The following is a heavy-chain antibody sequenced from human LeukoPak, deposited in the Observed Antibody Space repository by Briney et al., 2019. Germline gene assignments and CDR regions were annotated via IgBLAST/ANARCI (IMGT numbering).Heavy chain of an antibody. Sequence: GGSLRLSCAASGFTFSSYWMHWVRQAPGKGLGWVSRIISDGSSTGYADSVKGRLTISRDNAKNTLYLQRKGLSAEDRVVYFCQKDRGAGGGGGGSIYYYSWVGEFGGKGTTAPVS. CDR3: QKDRGAGGGGGGSIYYYSWVGEF. D-gene: IGHD3-22*01. CDR2: IISDGSST. V-gene: IGHV3-74*01. J-gene: IGHJ6*03. CDR1: GFTFSSYW.